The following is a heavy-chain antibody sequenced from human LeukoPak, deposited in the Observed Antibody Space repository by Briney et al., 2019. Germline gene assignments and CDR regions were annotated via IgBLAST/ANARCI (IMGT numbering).Heavy chain of an antibody. J-gene: IGHJ6*03. CDR3: AAGDDYYYYYMDV. CDR1: GGPLSISSYH. CDR2: IYYSGST. Sequence: PSETLSLTCTVSGGPLSISSYHGRWVCQPPGKGLEWIGSIYYSGSTYYNPSLKSRVTISVDTSKNQFSLKLSSVTAADTAVYYCAAGDDYYYYYMDVWGKGTTVTVSS. D-gene: IGHD7-27*01. V-gene: IGHV4-39*01.